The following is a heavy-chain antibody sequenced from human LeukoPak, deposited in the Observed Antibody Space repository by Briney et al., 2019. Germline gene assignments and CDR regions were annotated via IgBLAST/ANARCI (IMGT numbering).Heavy chain of an antibody. CDR2: IYYSGST. CDR1: GGSISSSSYY. Sequence: SETLSLTCTVSGGSISSSSYYWGWIRQPPGKGLEWIGSIYYSGSTYYNPSLKSRVTISVDTSKNQFSLKLSSVTAADTAVYYCARLRHYYDSSGYFDYWGQGTLVTVSS. V-gene: IGHV4-39*01. D-gene: IGHD3-22*01. J-gene: IGHJ4*02. CDR3: ARLRHYYDSSGYFDY.